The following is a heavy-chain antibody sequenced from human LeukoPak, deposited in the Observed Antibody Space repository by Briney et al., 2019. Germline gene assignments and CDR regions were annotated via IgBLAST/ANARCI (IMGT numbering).Heavy chain of an antibody. CDR2: IYHSGST. CDR3: ARQYRGTTMVRGAYFDY. D-gene: IGHD3-10*01. CDR1: GYSISSGYY. J-gene: IGHJ4*02. Sequence: SETLSLTCTVSGYSISSGYYWGWIRQPPGKGLEWIGSIYHSGSTYYNPSLKSRVTISVDTSKNQFSLKLSSVTAADTAVYYYARQYRGTTMVRGAYFDYWGQGTLVTVSS. V-gene: IGHV4-38-2*02.